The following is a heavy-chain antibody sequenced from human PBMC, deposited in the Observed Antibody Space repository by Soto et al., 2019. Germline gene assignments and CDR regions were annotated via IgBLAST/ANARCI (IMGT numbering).Heavy chain of an antibody. CDR3: AKDNCISTSCYRLYNWFDP. Sequence: QVQLVESGGGVVQPGRSLRLSCAASGFTFSSYGMHWVRQAPGKGLEWVAVILYDGSNKYYADSVKGRFTISRDNSKNTLYLQMNSLSAEDTAVYYCAKDNCISTSCYRLYNWFDPWGQGTLVTVSS. CDR1: GFTFSSYG. J-gene: IGHJ5*02. D-gene: IGHD2-2*01. CDR2: ILYDGSNK. V-gene: IGHV3-30*18.